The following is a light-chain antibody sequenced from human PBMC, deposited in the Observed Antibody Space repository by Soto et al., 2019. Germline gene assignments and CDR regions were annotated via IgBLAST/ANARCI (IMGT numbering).Light chain of an antibody. J-gene: IGLJ1*01. CDR3: SSYTSSSTLPLHV. Sequence: QSALTQPASVSGSPGQSITISCTGTSSDVGGYNYVSWYQQHPGKAPKLMIYDVSNRPSGVSNRFSGSKSGNTASLTISGLQAEDEADYYCSSYTSSSTLPLHVFGTGTKLTVL. CDR2: DVS. V-gene: IGLV2-14*01. CDR1: SSDVGGYNY.